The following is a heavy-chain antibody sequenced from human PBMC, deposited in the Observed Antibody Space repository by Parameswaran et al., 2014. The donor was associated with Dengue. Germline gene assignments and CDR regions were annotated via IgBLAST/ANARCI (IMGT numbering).Heavy chain of an antibody. D-gene: IGHD5-18*01. V-gene: IGHV4-59*13. CDR3: AGDTAMENYYYGMDV. Sequence: PGKGLEWIGYIYYSGSTNYNPSLKSRVTISVDTSKNQFSLKLSSVTAADTAVYYCAGDTAMENYYYGMDVWGQGTTSPSP. CDR2: IYYSGST. J-gene: IGHJ6*02.